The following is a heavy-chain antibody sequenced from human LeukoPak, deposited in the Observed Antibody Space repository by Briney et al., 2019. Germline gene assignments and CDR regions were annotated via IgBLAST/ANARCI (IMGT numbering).Heavy chain of an antibody. J-gene: IGHJ4*02. CDR3: ARTISGWYYFDY. D-gene: IGHD6-13*01. Sequence: PSETLSLTCSVSGGSNSAYYWSWIRRPPGKGLEWIGYINYSGRTDYNPSLKGRVTISVDTSKNQFSLKLSSVTAADTAVFYCARTISGWYYFDYWGQGTLVTVSS. V-gene: IGHV4-59*08. CDR1: GGSNSAYY. CDR2: INYSGRT.